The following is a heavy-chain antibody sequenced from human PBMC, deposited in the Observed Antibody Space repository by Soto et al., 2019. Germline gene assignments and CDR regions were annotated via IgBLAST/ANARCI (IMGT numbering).Heavy chain of an antibody. Sequence: GGSLRLSCAASGFTVSSNYMNWVRQAPGRGLEWVSVIYSGGSTYYAESVKGRFTISRDNSKNTEYLQMNSLRAEDTAVYHCARGPASDYWGQGTLVTVSS. V-gene: IGHV3-66*01. J-gene: IGHJ4*02. CDR1: GFTVSSNY. CDR2: IYSGGST. D-gene: IGHD2-2*01. CDR3: ARGPASDY.